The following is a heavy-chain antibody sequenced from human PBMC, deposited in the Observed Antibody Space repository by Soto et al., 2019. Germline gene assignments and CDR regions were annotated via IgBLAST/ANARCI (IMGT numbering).Heavy chain of an antibody. CDR2: VYYTGDT. Sequence: QVQLQQSGPRLVKPSETLSLTCTVSSGPDRSHNWGWIRQPPGRGLEWFGYVYYTGDTAYNPSLTGRVTISAXXXXXDXSXXXXXXTAADTAVXYXXRQGIDYLHGLVDVWGQGTTVSVSS. V-gene: IGHV4-59*08. J-gene: IGHJ6*02. CDR3: XRQGIDYLHGLVDV. D-gene: IGHD4-17*01. CDR1: SGPDRSHN.